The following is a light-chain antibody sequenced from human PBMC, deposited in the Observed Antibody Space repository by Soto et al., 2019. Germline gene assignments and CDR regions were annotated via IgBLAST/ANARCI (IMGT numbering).Light chain of an antibody. CDR1: SNDAGGVYL. J-gene: IGLJ1*01. Sequence: QSVLTQPASVSGSPGQSITISCSGLSNDAGGVYLVSWYQQHPGKAPKLIIFEVSNRPSGVSNRFSASKSVNTASLTISGLQTEDEADYFCSSYTSSNTYVFGTGTKVTVL. V-gene: IGLV2-14*02. CDR2: EVS. CDR3: SSYTSSNTYV.